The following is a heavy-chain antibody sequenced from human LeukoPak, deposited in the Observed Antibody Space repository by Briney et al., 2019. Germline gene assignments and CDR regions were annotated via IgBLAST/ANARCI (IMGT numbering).Heavy chain of an antibody. CDR1: GFTFSSYA. CDR3: AKGVSAYDV. Sequence: GGSLRLSCAASGFTFSSYAMTWVRQAPGKGLEWISAISGSGGSTYYADSVKGQFTISRDNSKNTLYLQMNSLRADDTAVYCCAKGVSAYDVWGQGTLVTVSS. V-gene: IGHV3-23*01. CDR2: ISGSGGST. D-gene: IGHD5-12*01. J-gene: IGHJ4*02.